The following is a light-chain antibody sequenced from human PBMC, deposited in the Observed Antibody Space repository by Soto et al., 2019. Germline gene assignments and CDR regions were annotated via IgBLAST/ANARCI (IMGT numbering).Light chain of an antibody. CDR2: EVS. J-gene: IGLJ3*02. CDR1: SSDIGYYNY. V-gene: IGLV2-14*01. Sequence: QSALAQPASVSGSPGQSITISCSGTSSDIGYYNYVSWYQQHPGKAPRLVLYEVSNRPSGISNRFSGSKSGNTASLTISGLQAEDEGDYYCSPYRRKREVLFRGGTQLTVL. CDR3: SPYRRKREVL.